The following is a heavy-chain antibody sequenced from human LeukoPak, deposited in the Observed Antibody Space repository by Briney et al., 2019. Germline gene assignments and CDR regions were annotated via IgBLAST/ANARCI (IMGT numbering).Heavy chain of an antibody. CDR3: ARWGDLYWYFDL. CDR1: GGSISSGSYY. D-gene: IGHD2-21*02. V-gene: IGHV4-61*02. CDR2: IYTSGST. Sequence: SQTLSLTCTVSGGSISSGSYYWNWIRQPAGKGLEWIGRIYTSGSTDYNPSLKGRVTLSVDTSKNQFSLKLSSVTAADTAVYYCARWGDLYWYFDLWGRGTLVTVPS. J-gene: IGHJ2*01.